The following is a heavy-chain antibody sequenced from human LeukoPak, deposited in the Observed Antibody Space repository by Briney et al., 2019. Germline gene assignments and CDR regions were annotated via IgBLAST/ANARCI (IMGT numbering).Heavy chain of an antibody. J-gene: IGHJ4*02. CDR2: ISSSSSSI. V-gene: IGHV3-21*01. CDR3: ARDQGSGWWAY. D-gene: IGHD6-19*01. CDR1: GFTFRSYN. Sequence: PGGSLRLSCAASGFTFRSYNFHWVRQAPGKGLEWVSFISSSSSSIYYADSVKGRFTISRDNAKNSLYLQVSSLRAEDTAVYYCARDQGSGWWAYWGQGTLVTVSS.